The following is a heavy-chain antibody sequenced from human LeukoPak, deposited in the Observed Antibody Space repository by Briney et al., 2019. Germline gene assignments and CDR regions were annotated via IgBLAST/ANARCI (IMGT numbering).Heavy chain of an antibody. CDR3: ASPALTKITIFGVVNTPY. Sequence: GGSLRLSCAASGFTFSSYGMHWVRQAPGKGLEWVAFIRYDGSNKYYADSVKGRFTISRDNSKNTLYLQMNSLRSEDTAVCYCASPALTKITIFGVVNTPYWGQEPWSPSPQ. CDR2: IRYDGSNK. J-gene: IGHJ4*01. D-gene: IGHD3-3*01. CDR1: GFTFSSYG. V-gene: IGHV3-30*02.